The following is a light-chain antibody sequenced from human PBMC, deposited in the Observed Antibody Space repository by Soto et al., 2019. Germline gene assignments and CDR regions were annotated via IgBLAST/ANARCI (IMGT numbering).Light chain of an antibody. CDR1: QGIKNN. CDR3: QQSYSTPIT. Sequence: DIQMTQSPPSLSASAGDRVTITCRASQGIKNNLAWYQQKPGEVPKLLIYAASTLQSGVPSRFSGSGSGTDFTLTINSLQPEDVATYYCQQSYSTPITFGQGTRLEIK. CDR2: AAS. J-gene: IGKJ5*01. V-gene: IGKV1-27*01.